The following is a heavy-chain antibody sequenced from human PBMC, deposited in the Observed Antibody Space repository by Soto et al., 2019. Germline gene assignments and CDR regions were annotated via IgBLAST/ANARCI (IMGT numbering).Heavy chain of an antibody. Sequence: QLLESGPGLVKPSETLSLTCTVSGGSISSSSYYWGWIRQPPGKGLEWIGSIYYSGSTYYNPSLKSRVTISVDTSKNQFSLKLSSVTAADTAVYYCARQAAAGPYYFDYWGQGTLVTVSS. CDR3: ARQAAAGPYYFDY. D-gene: IGHD6-13*01. CDR2: IYYSGST. J-gene: IGHJ4*02. V-gene: IGHV4-39*01. CDR1: GGSISSSSYY.